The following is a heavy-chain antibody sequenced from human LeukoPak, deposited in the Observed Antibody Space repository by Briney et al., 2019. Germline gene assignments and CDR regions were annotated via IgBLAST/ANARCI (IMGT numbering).Heavy chain of an antibody. CDR3: ARDHITIFGVAEIDI. CDR2: ISSSSSTI. D-gene: IGHD3-3*01. J-gene: IGHJ3*02. CDR1: GFTFSSYW. Sequence: GGSLRLSCAASGFTFSSYWMNWVRQAPGKGLEWVSYISSSSSTIYYADSVKGRFTISRDNAKNSLYLQMNSLRAEDTAVYYCARDHITIFGVAEIDIWGQGTMVTVSS. V-gene: IGHV3-48*01.